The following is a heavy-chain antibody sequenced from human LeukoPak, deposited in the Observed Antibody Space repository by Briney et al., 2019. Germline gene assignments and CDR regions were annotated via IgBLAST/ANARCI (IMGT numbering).Heavy chain of an antibody. J-gene: IGHJ4*02. V-gene: IGHV1-69*13. CDR3: ARRAYYDCWSGFDY. D-gene: IGHD3-3*01. CDR2: IIPIFGTA. Sequence: GASVKVSCKASGGTFSSYAISWVRQAPGQGLEWMGGIIPIFGTANYAQKFQGRVTITADESTSTAYMELSSLRSEDTAVYYCARRAYYDCWSGFDYWGQGILVTVSS. CDR1: GGTFSSYA.